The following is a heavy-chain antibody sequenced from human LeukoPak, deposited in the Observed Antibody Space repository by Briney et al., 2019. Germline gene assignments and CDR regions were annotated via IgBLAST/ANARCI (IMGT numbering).Heavy chain of an antibody. CDR2: IRGKANSYAT. D-gene: IGHD6-19*01. CDR1: GFTFSGSA. CDR3: TRTNLAVAGHYFDY. J-gene: IGHJ4*02. V-gene: IGHV3-73*01. Sequence: QPGGSLRLSCAAPGFTFSGSAMPWVRQASGKGLARVGRIRGKANSYATAYAESVKGRFAICRDDSKNTAYLQIDSLTTEDTAVYCCTRTNLAVAGHYFDYWGQGTPVTVSS.